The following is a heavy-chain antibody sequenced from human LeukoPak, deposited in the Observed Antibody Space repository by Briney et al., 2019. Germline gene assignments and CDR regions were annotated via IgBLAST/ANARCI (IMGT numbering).Heavy chain of an antibody. CDR3: ARARSGSYYDY. J-gene: IGHJ4*02. Sequence: ASVKVSCKASGYTFTSYGISWVRQAPGQGLEWVANIKQDGSEKYYVDSVKGRFTISRDNAKNSLYLQMNSLRAEDTAVYYCARARSGSYYDYWGQGTLVTVSS. D-gene: IGHD1-26*01. CDR1: GYTFTSYG. V-gene: IGHV3-7*02. CDR2: IKQDGSEK.